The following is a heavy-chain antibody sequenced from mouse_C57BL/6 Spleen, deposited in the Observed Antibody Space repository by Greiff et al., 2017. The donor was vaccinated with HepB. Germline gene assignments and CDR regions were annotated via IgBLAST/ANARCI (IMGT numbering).Heavy chain of an antibody. CDR3: ARWDYYYFDY. Sequence: QVQLKQSGAELVRPGSSVKLSCKASGYTFTSYWMHWVKQRPIQGLEWIGNIDPSDSETHYNQKFKDKATLTVDKSSSTAYMQLSSLTSEDSAVYYCARWDYYYFDYWGQGTTLTVSS. D-gene: IGHD1-1*01. J-gene: IGHJ2*01. V-gene: IGHV1-52*01. CDR1: GYTFTSYW. CDR2: IDPSDSET.